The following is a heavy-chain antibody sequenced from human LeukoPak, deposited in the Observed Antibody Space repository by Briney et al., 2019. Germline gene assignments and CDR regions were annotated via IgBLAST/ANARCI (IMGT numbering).Heavy chain of an antibody. J-gene: IGHJ4*02. CDR3: AREIPGRIAADC. D-gene: IGHD2-15*01. CDR1: GFTFSDYS. CDR2: IGGRGDGI. Sequence: GRSLRLSCAASGFTFSDYSMNWVRQAPGKGLEWTSYIGGRGDGISYADSVKGRFIVSRDNAKNSLFLQMNRLRGEDTAIYFCAREIPGRIAADCWGQGTLVTVSS. V-gene: IGHV3-48*01.